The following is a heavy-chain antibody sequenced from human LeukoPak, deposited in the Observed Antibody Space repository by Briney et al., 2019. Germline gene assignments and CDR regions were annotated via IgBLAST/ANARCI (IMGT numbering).Heavy chain of an antibody. CDR2: IKEDGSEK. CDR3: ARDESTVTTDWFDP. CDR1: GFTFSKFW. D-gene: IGHD4-17*01. Sequence: GGSLRLSCAASGFTFSKFWMSWVRQAPGKGLEWVANIKEDGSEKYYVDSVKGRFTISRDNAKNSLYLQMNSLRAEDTAVYYCARDESTVTTDWFDPWGQGTLVTVSS. J-gene: IGHJ5*02. V-gene: IGHV3-7*01.